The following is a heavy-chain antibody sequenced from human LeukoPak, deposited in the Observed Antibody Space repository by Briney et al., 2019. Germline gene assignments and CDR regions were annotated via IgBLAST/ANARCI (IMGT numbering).Heavy chain of an antibody. CDR1: GFTFDDYA. D-gene: IGHD3-22*01. CDR2: ISGDGGST. J-gene: IGHJ4*02. Sequence: GGSLRLSCAASGFTFDDYAMHWVRQAPGKGLEWVSLISGDGGSTYYADSVKGRFTISRDNSKNSLYLQMNSLRTEDTALYYCAREPYYYDSNGAYYFDYWGQGPLVTVSS. V-gene: IGHV3-43*02. CDR3: AREPYYYDSNGAYYFDY.